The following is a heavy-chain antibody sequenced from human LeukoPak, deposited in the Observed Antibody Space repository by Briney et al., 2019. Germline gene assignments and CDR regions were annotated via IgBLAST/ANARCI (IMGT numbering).Heavy chain of an antibody. CDR2: IGTAGDT. Sequence: GGSLRLSCAASGFTFSSYDMHWVRHATGKGLEWVSAIGTAGDTYYPGSVKGRFTISRENAKNSLYLQMNSLRAGDTAVYYCAREDRTGTVDYWGLGTLVTVSS. CDR1: GFTFSSYD. D-gene: IGHD1-7*01. CDR3: AREDRTGTVDY. J-gene: IGHJ4*02. V-gene: IGHV3-13*01.